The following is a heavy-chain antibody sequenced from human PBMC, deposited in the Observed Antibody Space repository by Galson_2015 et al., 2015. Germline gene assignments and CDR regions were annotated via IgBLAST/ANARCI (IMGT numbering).Heavy chain of an antibody. CDR3: AIYNYDILTGYINHDY. CDR2: HSGST. V-gene: IGHV4-30-2*04. Sequence: HSGSTYYNPSLKSRVTISVDTSKNQFSLKLSSVTAADTAVYYCAIYNYDILTGYINHDYWGQGTLVTVSS. J-gene: IGHJ4*02. D-gene: IGHD3-9*01.